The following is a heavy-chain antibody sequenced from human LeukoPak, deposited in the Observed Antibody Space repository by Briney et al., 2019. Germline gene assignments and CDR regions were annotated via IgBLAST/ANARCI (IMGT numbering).Heavy chain of an antibody. Sequence: GGSLRLSCAASGFTFDDYAMHWVRQAPGKGLEWVSGISWNSGSIGYADSVKGRFTISRDNAKNSLYLQMNSLRAEDTAVYYCARDWYSSSWYYYYYYMDVWGKGTTVTISS. CDR2: ISWNSGSI. CDR1: GFTFDDYA. V-gene: IGHV3-9*01. D-gene: IGHD6-13*01. J-gene: IGHJ6*03. CDR3: ARDWYSSSWYYYYYYMDV.